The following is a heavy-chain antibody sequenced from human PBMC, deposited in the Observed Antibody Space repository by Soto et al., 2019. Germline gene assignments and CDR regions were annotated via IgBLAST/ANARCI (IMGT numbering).Heavy chain of an antibody. V-gene: IGHV4-34*01. CDR2: ISHSGST. J-gene: IGHJ4*02. CDR1: GGSFSGYY. CDR3: GSAQLERRSDY. Sequence: SETLSLTCAVYGGSFSGYYWSWIRQPPGKGLEWIGEISHSGSTNYNPSLKSRVTISVDTSKNQFSLKLSSVTAADTAVYYCGSAQLERRSDYWGQGTLVTVSS. D-gene: IGHD1-1*01.